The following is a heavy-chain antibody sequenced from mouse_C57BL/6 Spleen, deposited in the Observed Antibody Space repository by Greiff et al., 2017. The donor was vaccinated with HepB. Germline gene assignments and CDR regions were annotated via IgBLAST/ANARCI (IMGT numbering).Heavy chain of an antibody. J-gene: IGHJ2*01. Sequence: DVKLQESGGGLVKPGGSLKLSCAASGFTFSDYGMHWVRQAPEKGLEWVAYISSGSSTIYYADTVKGRFTISRDNAKNTLFLQMTSLRSEDTAMYYCARNGNKVEYYFDYWGQGTTLTVSS. CDR1: GFTFSDYG. D-gene: IGHD1-1*01. CDR3: ARNGNKVEYYFDY. V-gene: IGHV5-17*01. CDR2: ISSGSSTI.